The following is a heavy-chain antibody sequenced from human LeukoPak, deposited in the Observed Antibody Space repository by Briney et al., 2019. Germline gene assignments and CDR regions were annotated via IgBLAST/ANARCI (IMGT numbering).Heavy chain of an antibody. V-gene: IGHV4-34*01. CDR2: IYYSGST. D-gene: IGHD3-3*01. CDR3: ARRFLTIDNWFDP. Sequence: SETLSLTCAVYGGSFSGYYWSWISQPPGKGLEWIGSIYYSGSTYYNPSLKSRVTISVDTSKNQFSLKLSSVTAADTAVYYCARRFLTIDNWFDPWGQGTLVTVSS. CDR1: GGSFSGYY. J-gene: IGHJ5*02.